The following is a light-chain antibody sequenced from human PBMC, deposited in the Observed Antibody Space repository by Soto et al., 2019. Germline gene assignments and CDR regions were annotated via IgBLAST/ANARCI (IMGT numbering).Light chain of an antibody. J-gene: IGKJ4*01. CDR1: QSVSSSY. CDR3: QQYGSSPLFT. V-gene: IGKV3-20*01. Sequence: EIVLTQSPGTLSLSPGERATLSCRASQSVSSSYLTWYQQKPGQAPRLLIYGASSRATGIPDRFSGSVSGTDFTLTIRRLEPEDFAVYYCQQYGSSPLFTFGGGTKVEIK. CDR2: GAS.